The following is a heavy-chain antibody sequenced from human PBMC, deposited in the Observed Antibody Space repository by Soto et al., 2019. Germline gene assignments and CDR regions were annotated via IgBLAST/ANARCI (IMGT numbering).Heavy chain of an antibody. Sequence: PGGSLRLSCAASGFTFSSYDMHWVRQATGKGLEWVSAIGTAGDTYYPGSVKGRFTISRENAKNSLYLQMNSLRAGDTAVYYCARGRRRGGANDAFDIWGQGTMVTVSS. CDR2: IGTAGDT. J-gene: IGHJ3*02. D-gene: IGHD2-21*01. CDR1: GFTFSSYD. CDR3: ARGRRRGGANDAFDI. V-gene: IGHV3-13*01.